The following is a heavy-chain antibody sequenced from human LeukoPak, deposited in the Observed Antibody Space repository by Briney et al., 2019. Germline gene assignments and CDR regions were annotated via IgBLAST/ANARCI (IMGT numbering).Heavy chain of an antibody. CDR2: IYTSGST. Sequence: SETLSLTCTVSGGSISSYYWSWIRQPAGKGLEWIGRIYTSGSTNYNPSLKSRVTMSVDTSKNQFSLKLSSVTAADTAVYYCAREYLVRVVGFWSGQSRYYYYYYMDVWGKGTTVTVSS. CDR3: AREYLVRVVGFWSGQSRYYYYYYMDV. V-gene: IGHV4-4*07. CDR1: GGSISSYY. J-gene: IGHJ6*03. D-gene: IGHD3-3*01.